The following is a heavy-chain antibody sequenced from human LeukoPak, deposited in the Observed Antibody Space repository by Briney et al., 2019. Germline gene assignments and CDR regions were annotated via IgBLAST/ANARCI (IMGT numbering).Heavy chain of an antibody. J-gene: IGHJ4*02. Sequence: GGSLRLSCAASGFTLSSYAMTWVRQAPGRGLEWVAVISYDGSNKYYADSVKGRFTISRDNSKNTLYLQMNSLRAEDTAVYYCAKDQRFGELLPDYWGQGTLVTVSS. CDR3: AKDQRFGELLPDY. CDR2: ISYDGSNK. D-gene: IGHD3-10*01. V-gene: IGHV3-30*18. CDR1: GFTLSSYA.